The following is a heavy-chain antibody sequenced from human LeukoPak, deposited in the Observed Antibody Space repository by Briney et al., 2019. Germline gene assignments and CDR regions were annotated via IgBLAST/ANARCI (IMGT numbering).Heavy chain of an antibody. CDR1: GYTFTGYY. V-gene: IGHV1-2*02. D-gene: IGHD3-9*01. CDR2: INPNSGGT. CDR3: AGDVSDYHILTAYTSDMAY. J-gene: IGHJ4*02. Sequence: GASVKVSCKASGYTFTGYYMHWVRQAPVQGLEWMGWINPNSGGTNYAQKFQGRVTMTRDTSISTAYMELSRLRSDDTAVYYCAGDVSDYHILTAYTSDMAYWGQGTLVTVSS.